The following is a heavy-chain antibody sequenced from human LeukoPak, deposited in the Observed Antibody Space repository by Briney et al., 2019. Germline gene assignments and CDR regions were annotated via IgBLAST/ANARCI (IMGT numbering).Heavy chain of an antibody. Sequence: SETLSLICNDAAGSSSSNYWSCIGQPPAKELQWIGYIFISGSTNDNPSLKSRVTISVDTSKNQFSLELSSGTAAETAVYYCARTRYSERYGDSFDYWGQGTLVTVSS. CDR3: ARTRYSERYGDSFDY. D-gene: IGHD1-26*01. CDR2: IFISGST. V-gene: IGHV4-4*09. CDR1: AGSSSSNY. J-gene: IGHJ4*02.